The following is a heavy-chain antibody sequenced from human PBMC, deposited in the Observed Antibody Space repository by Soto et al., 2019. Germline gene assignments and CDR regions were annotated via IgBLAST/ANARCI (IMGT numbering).Heavy chain of an antibody. D-gene: IGHD1-7*01. CDR3: IRGRLELGF. CDR2: IRSRDYGETR. Sequence: EVQLVESGGGLVQPGRSLRLSCATSGFTFGDYAMTWVRQAPGKGLEWVGFIRSRDYGETREYAASVKGRFTISRDDSKSIAYLQMNSLKIEDTAVYYCIRGRLELGFWGQGTMVTVSS. CDR1: GFTFGDYA. V-gene: IGHV3-49*04. J-gene: IGHJ3*01.